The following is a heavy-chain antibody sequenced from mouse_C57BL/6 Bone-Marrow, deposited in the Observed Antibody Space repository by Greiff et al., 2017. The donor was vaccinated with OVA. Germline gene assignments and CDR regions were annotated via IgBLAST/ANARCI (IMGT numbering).Heavy chain of an antibody. CDR3: ARHNYGRGWYFDV. D-gene: IGHD1-1*01. J-gene: IGHJ1*03. V-gene: IGHV5-6*01. Sequence: EVQLQESGGDLAKPGGSLKLSCAASGFTFSSYGMSWVRQTPDKRLEWVATISSGGSYTYYPDSVKGRFTISRDNAKNTLYLQMSSLKSEDTAMYYCARHNYGRGWYFDVWGTGTTVTVSS. CDR2: ISSGGSYT. CDR1: GFTFSSYG.